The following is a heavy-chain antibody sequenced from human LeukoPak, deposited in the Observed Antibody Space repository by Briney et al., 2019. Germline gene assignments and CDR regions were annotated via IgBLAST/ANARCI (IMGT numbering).Heavy chain of an antibody. J-gene: IGHJ3*02. CDR2: VGIGDDT. Sequence: GGSVGLSCTASGFTFRSYDIHGAPQLPGGGLEGVPAVGIGDDTHYPESVKGWFTISRENAKNSLYLQMNTLRDGDTAVYYCVRGGIRVSGIDAFDIWGQGTMVTVSS. V-gene: IGHV3-13*01. CDR3: VRGGIRVSGIDAFDI. CDR1: GFTFRSYD. D-gene: IGHD5/OR15-5a*01.